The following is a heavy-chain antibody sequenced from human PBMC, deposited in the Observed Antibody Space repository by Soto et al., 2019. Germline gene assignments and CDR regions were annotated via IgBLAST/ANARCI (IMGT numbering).Heavy chain of an antibody. V-gene: IGHV1-18*01. Sequence: GASVKVSCKASGYTFTSYGISWVRQAPGQGLEWMGWISAYNGNTNYAQKLQGRVTMTTDTSTSTAYMELRSLRSDDTAVYYCARDAVYYDSSEDYYYYGMDVWGQGTTVTVSS. CDR1: GYTFTSYG. J-gene: IGHJ6*02. CDR3: ARDAVYYDSSEDYYYYGMDV. CDR2: ISAYNGNT. D-gene: IGHD3-22*01.